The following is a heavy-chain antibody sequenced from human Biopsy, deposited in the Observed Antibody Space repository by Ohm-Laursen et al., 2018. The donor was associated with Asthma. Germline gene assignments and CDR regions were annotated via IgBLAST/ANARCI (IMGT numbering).Heavy chain of an antibody. CDR2: IYSGGGT. J-gene: IGHJ3*02. CDR1: GFAVSRDH. D-gene: IGHD4-23*01. Sequence: SLRLSCSASGFAVSRDHMFWVRQAPGKGLEWVSVIYSGGGTYYEDSVQGRVTISRDNSKNTLSLQMNSLRAEDTAVYYCARAYGGSFFSGSFDIWGQGTMVTVSS. V-gene: IGHV3-53*01. CDR3: ARAYGGSFFSGSFDI.